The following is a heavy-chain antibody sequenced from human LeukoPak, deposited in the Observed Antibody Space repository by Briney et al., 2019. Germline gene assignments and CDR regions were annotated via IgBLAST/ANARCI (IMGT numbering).Heavy chain of an antibody. D-gene: IGHD6-6*01. J-gene: IGHJ5*02. V-gene: IGHV4-59*05. Sequence: SETLSLTCTVSGGSISSYYWSWIRQPPGKGLEWIGSIYYSGSTYYNPSLKSRVTISVDTSKNQFSLKLSSVTAADTAVYYCASVPNWFDPWGQGTLVTVSS. CDR2: IYYSGST. CDR1: GGSISSYY. CDR3: ASVPNWFDP.